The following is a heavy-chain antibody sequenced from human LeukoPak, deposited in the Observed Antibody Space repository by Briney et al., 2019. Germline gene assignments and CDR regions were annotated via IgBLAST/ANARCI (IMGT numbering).Heavy chain of an antibody. CDR2: ISHSSTYI. D-gene: IGHD3-22*01. CDR1: GFTFSTFC. V-gene: IGHV3-21*01. J-gene: IGHJ4*02. Sequence: GGSLRLSCAASGFTFSTFCFNRVRQAPGKGLEWVSSISHSSTYISYADSVKGRFTISRDNARNSLYLQMDSLRVEDTAVYYCARGYYYDSSVAYWGQGTLVTVSS. CDR3: ARGYYYDSSVAY.